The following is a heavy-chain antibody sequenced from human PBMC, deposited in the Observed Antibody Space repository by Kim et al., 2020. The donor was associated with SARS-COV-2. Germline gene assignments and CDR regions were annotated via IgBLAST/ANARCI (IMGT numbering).Heavy chain of an antibody. V-gene: IGHV3-30*04. J-gene: IGHJ6*02. CDR1: GFTFSSYA. D-gene: IGHD6-13*01. Sequence: GGSLRLSCAASGFTFSSYAMHWVRQAPGKGLEWVAVISYDGSNKYYVDSVKGRFTISRDNSKNTLYLQMNSLRAEDTAVYYCARDRGGEQHLLKMGYYYYGMDVWGQGTTVTVSS. CDR2: ISYDGSNK. CDR3: ARDRGGEQHLLKMGYYYYGMDV.